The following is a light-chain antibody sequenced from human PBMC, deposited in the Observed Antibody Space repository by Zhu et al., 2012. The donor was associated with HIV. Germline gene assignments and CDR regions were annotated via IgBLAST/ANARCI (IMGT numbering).Light chain of an antibody. V-gene: IGKV1-9*01. Sequence: DIQLTQSPSFLSAFVGDRVSITCRASQGISTYLAWYQQKAGRAPNVLIYEASRLQSGVPSRFSGSGSGTEFSLTISSLQPEDSGTYYCQQLNSYPITLGQGTRLEIK. CDR1: QGISTY. CDR2: EAS. CDR3: QQLNSYPIT. J-gene: IGKJ5*01.